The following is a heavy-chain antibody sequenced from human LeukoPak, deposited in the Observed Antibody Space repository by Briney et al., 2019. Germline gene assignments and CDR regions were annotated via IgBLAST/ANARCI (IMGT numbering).Heavy chain of an antibody. V-gene: IGHV3-74*01. Sequence: GGSLRLSCAASGFTFSSYWMHWVRQGPGKGLVWVSRINSDGSSTSYADSVKGRFTISRDNAKNTLYLQMNSLRAEDTAVYYCARDYYYDSSPPFDYWGQGTLVTVPS. CDR2: INSDGSST. CDR1: GFTFSSYW. D-gene: IGHD3-22*01. CDR3: ARDYYYDSSPPFDY. J-gene: IGHJ4*02.